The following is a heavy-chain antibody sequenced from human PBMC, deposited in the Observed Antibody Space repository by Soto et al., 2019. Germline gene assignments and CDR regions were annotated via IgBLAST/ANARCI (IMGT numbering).Heavy chain of an antibody. CDR3: AREDYDYTPREYYYMDV. CDR1: GYTFTSYG. CDR2: ISAYNGNT. Sequence: GASVKVSCKASGYTFTSYGISWVLQAPGQGLEWMGWISAYNGNTNYAQKLQGRVTMTTDTSTSTAYMELRSLRSDDTAVYYCAREDYDYTPREYYYMDVWGKGTTVTVSS. V-gene: IGHV1-18*01. J-gene: IGHJ6*03. D-gene: IGHD3-16*01.